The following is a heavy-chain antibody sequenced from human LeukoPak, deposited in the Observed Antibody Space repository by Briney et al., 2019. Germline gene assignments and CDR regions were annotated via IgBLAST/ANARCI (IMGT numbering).Heavy chain of an antibody. CDR3: ARYRRDSSSQNWFDP. Sequence: ASVKVSCKASGYTFTSYYMHWVRQAPGQGLEWMGIINPSGGSTSYAQKFQGRVTMTRGTSTSTAYMELSSLRSEDTAVYYCARYRRDSSSQNWFDPWGQGTLVTVSS. J-gene: IGHJ5*02. V-gene: IGHV1-46*03. CDR2: INPSGGST. D-gene: IGHD6-6*01. CDR1: GYTFTSYY.